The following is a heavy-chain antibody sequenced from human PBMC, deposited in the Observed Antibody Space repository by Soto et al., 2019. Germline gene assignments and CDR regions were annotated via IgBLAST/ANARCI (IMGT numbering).Heavy chain of an antibody. CDR2: IGTAGDT. CDR3: ARERVGTSYYYGMDV. V-gene: IGHV3-13*01. D-gene: IGHD1-1*01. Sequence: GGSLRLSCAASGFTFSSYDMHWVRQATGKGLEWVSAIGTAGDTYYPGSVKGRFTISRENAKNSLYLQMNSLRAEDTAVYYCARERVGTSYYYGMDVWGQGTTVTVSS. CDR1: GFTFSSYD. J-gene: IGHJ6*02.